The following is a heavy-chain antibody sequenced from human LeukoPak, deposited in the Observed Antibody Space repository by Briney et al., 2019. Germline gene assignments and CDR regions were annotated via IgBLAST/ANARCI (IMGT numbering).Heavy chain of an antibody. V-gene: IGHV4-39*01. CDR3: ARYPVYSNGGFDY. CDR2: IYYSGSS. D-gene: IGHD4-11*01. Sequence: SETLSLTCTVSGGSISSSSYYWGWIRQPPGKGLEWIGGIYYSGSSYYNPSLKSRVTISVDTSKNQFSLKLSSVTAADTAVYYCARYPVYSNGGFDYWGQGTLVTVSS. CDR1: GGSISSSSYY. J-gene: IGHJ4*02.